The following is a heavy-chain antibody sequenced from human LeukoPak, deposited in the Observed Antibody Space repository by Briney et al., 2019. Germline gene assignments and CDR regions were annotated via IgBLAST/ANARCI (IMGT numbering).Heavy chain of an antibody. CDR1: GGSISSISYS. Sequence: SETLSLTCTVSGGSISSISYSWGWIRQPPGKGLEWIGNIYYSGSTYSNPSLKSRVTISVDTSKNQFSLKLSSVTAADTAVYYCARGVGGSEWNWFDPWGQGTLVTVSS. V-gene: IGHV4-39*07. CDR3: ARGVGGSEWNWFDP. J-gene: IGHJ5*02. CDR2: IYYSGST. D-gene: IGHD5-12*01.